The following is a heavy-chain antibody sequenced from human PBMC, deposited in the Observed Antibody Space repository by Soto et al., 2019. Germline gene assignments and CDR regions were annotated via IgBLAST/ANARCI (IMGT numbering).Heavy chain of an antibody. D-gene: IGHD3-16*02. V-gene: IGHV3-66*01. CDR3: ARVRDLSYFDL. CDR1: GFTVSSNY. J-gene: IGHJ2*01. CDR2: IYSGGST. Sequence: GGSLRLSCAASGFTVSSNYMSWVRQAPGKGLEWVSVIYSGGSTYYADSVKGRFTISRDNSKNTLYLQMNSLRAVDTAVYYCARVRDLSYFDLWGRGTLVTVSS.